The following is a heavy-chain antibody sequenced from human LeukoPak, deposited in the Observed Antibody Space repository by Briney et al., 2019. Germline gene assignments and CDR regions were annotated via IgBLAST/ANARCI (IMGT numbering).Heavy chain of an antibody. CDR1: KFTFNNYA. V-gene: IGHV3-23*01. D-gene: IGHD6-19*01. J-gene: IGHJ4*02. Sequence: GGSLRLSCAASKFTFNNYAMSWVRQAPGKGLEWVSSISGRGSTTYYADSVKGRFTISRDNAKNTLYLQMNSLRAEDTAVYYCARAVGWARFDYWGQGTLVTVSS. CDR3: ARAVGWARFDY. CDR2: ISGRGSTT.